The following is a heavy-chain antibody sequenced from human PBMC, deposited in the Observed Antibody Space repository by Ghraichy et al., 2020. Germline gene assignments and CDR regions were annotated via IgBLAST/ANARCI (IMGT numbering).Heavy chain of an antibody. CDR1: GFTLSTYW. Sequence: LSLTCAASGFTLSTYWMSWVRQAPGKGLEWVANIKQDGIEKYYVDSVKGRFTISRDNAKNSLYLQMNSLRAEDTAVYYCTNLGGDFWSGFRAEFDYWGQGTLVTVSS. CDR3: TNLGGDFWSGFRAEFDY. V-gene: IGHV3-7*01. CDR2: IKQDGIEK. D-gene: IGHD3-3*01. J-gene: IGHJ4*02.